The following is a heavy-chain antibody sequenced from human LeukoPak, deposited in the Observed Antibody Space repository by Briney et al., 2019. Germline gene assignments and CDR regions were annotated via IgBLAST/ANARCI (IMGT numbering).Heavy chain of an antibody. Sequence: PGGSLRLSCAASGFTFSSYSMNWVRQAPGKGLEWVSSISSSSSYIYYADSVKGRFTISRDNSKNTLYLQMNSLRAEDTAVYYCAKLNGPYQLLLGGYFDYWGQGTLVTVSS. CDR1: GFTFSSYS. V-gene: IGHV3-21*04. CDR2: ISSSSSYI. J-gene: IGHJ4*02. CDR3: AKLNGPYQLLLGGYFDY. D-gene: IGHD2-2*01.